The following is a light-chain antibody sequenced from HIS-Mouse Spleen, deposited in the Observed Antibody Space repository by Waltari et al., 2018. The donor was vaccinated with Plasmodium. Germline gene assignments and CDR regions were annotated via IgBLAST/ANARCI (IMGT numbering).Light chain of an antibody. CDR2: GKN. Sequence: SSELTQDPAVSVALGQTVRITCQGDSLSSYYASWYQQKPGQAPVIVIYGKNNRHSGIPDRFSGSSSGNTASLTITGAQAEDEADYYCNSRDSSGNHQVFGGGTKLTVL. J-gene: IGLJ3*02. CDR3: NSRDSSGNHQV. CDR1: SLSSYY. V-gene: IGLV3-19*01.